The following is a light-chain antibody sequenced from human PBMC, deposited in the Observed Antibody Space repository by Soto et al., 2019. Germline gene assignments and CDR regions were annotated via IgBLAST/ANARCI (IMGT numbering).Light chain of an antibody. V-gene: IGKV3-20*01. CDR2: GAS. CDR3: QQYET. J-gene: IGKJ1*01. CDR1: QSVSSSY. Sequence: EIVLTQSPGTLSLSPGERATLSCRAGQSVSSSYLAWYQQKPGQAPRLLIYGASSRATGIPDRFSGSGSGTDFTLTISRLEPEDFAVYYCQQYETFGQGTKVDI.